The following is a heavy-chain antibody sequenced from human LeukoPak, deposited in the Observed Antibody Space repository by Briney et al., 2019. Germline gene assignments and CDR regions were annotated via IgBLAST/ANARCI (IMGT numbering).Heavy chain of an antibody. J-gene: IGHJ4*02. Sequence: GGSLRLSCAASGFTFSSYAMSWVRQAPGKGLEWVSAISGSGGSTYYADSVKGRFTISRDNSKNTLYLQMNSLRAEDTAVYYCAKDAGQGDFWSGYYTKFYFDYWGQGTLVTVSS. V-gene: IGHV3-23*01. CDR1: GFTFSSYA. CDR2: ISGSGGST. D-gene: IGHD3-3*01. CDR3: AKDAGQGDFWSGYYTKFYFDY.